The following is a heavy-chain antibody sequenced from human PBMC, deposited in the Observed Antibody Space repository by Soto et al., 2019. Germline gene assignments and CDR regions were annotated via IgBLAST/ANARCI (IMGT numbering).Heavy chain of an antibody. CDR2: ITDTGGDA. CDR3: ARDSYSSSWYGAYYYYGMDV. D-gene: IGHD6-13*01. J-gene: IGHJ6*02. V-gene: IGHV3-23*01. Sequence: EVQLLESGGDLIQPGGSLRLSCVASGITFGSRAMSWVRQAPGEGLEWVSTITDTGGDAKYADSVRGRFTISRDNAKNSLYLQMNSLRAEDTAVYYCARDSYSSSWYGAYYYYGMDVWGQGTTVTVSS. CDR1: GITFGSRA.